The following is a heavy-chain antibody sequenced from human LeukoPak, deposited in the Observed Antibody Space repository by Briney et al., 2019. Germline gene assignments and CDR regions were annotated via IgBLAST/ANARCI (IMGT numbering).Heavy chain of an antibody. CDR2: IYYSGST. D-gene: IGHD3-3*01. Sequence: PSETLSLTCTVSGGSISSYYWSWIRQPPGKGLEWIGYIYYSGSTNYNPSLKSRVTISVDMSKNQFSLKLSSVTAADMAVYYCARDQLRFASGMDVWGKGTTVTVSS. CDR3: ARDQLRFASGMDV. CDR1: GGSISSYY. J-gene: IGHJ6*04. V-gene: IGHV4-59*01.